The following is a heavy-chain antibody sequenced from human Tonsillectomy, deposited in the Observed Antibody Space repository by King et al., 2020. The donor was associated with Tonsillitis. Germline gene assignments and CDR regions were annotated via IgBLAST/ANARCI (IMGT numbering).Heavy chain of an antibody. CDR1: GYTLTELS. CDR3: ATIDSARYPSDAFDI. J-gene: IGHJ3*02. V-gene: IGHV1-24*01. D-gene: IGHD1-26*01. CDR2: SDAEDGER. Sequence: QLVQSGAEVKKPGASVKVSCKVSGYTLTELSMHWVRQAPGKGLEWMGGSDAEDGERIDAQKCQGRVTMTEDSSTDTAYMELSSLRSEDTAVYYCATIDSARYPSDAFDIWGQGTMVTVSS.